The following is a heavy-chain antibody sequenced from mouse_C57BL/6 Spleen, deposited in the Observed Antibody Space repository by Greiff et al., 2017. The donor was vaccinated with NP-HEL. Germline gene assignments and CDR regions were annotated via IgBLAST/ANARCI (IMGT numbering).Heavy chain of an antibody. CDR2: IDPSDSET. V-gene: IGHV1-52*01. Sequence: QVQLQQPGAELVRPGSSVKLSCKASGYTFTSYWMHWVKQRPIQGLEWIGNIDPSDSETHYNQKFKDKATLTVDKSSSTAYMQLSSLTSEDSAVYYCARLDYYGRSYYFDYWGQGTTLTVSS. J-gene: IGHJ2*01. CDR1: GYTFTSYW. D-gene: IGHD1-1*01. CDR3: ARLDYYGRSYYFDY.